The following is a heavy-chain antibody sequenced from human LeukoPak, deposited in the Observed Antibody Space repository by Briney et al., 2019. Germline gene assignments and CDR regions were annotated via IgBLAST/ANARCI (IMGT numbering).Heavy chain of an antibody. J-gene: IGHJ4*02. CDR1: GGSISSYY. V-gene: IGHV4-59*01. CDR3: AGGRYSSGWYQN. CDR2: IYYSGST. D-gene: IGHD6-19*01. Sequence: SETLSLTCTVSGGSISSYYWSWIRQRPGQGLKWIGYIYYSGSTNYNPSLKSRVSISVDTSKNQFSLKLSSVTAADTAVYYCAGGRYSSGWYQNWGQGTLVTVSS.